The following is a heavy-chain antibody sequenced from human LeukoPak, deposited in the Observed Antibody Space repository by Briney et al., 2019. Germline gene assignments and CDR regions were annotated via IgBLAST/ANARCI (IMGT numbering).Heavy chain of an antibody. D-gene: IGHD6-19*01. CDR3: ARDSRGGWSGYFDY. Sequence: GGSLRLSCAASGFTFSSYGMYWVRQAPGKGLEWVAVIWHDGSSEFYADSVKGRFSISRDDSKNTLYLQMNSLRAEDTALYYCARDSRGGWSGYFDYRGQGTLVTVSS. CDR2: IWHDGSSE. V-gene: IGHV3-33*07. J-gene: IGHJ4*02. CDR1: GFTFSSYG.